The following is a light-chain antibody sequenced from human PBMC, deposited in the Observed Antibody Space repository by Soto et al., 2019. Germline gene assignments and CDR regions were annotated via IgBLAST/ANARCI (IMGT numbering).Light chain of an antibody. Sequence: EIVLTQSPGPLSLSPGARAPLSCRARQSVSSGYLAWYQQKPGQAPRLIIYGASTRATGIPDRFSGSASGTDFTLTISGLEPEDFSVYYGQQYSSSPSITFGQGTRLEIK. CDR2: GAS. CDR1: QSVSSGY. J-gene: IGKJ5*01. V-gene: IGKV3-20*01. CDR3: QQYSSSPSIT.